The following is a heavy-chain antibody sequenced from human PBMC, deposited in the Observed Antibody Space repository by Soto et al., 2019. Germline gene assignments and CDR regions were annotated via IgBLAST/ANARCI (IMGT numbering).Heavy chain of an antibody. CDR3: ARDPSGGPTTNWFHP. CDR2: INPNSGGT. J-gene: IGHJ5*02. V-gene: IGHV1-2*04. Sequence: GASVKVSCKASGYTFTGYYMHWVRQAPGQGLEWMGWINPNSGGTNYAQKFQGWVTMTRDTSISTAYMELSRLRSDDTAVYYCARDPSGGPTTNWFHPCGQGTLVTVSP. D-gene: IGHD1-1*01. CDR1: GYTFTGYY.